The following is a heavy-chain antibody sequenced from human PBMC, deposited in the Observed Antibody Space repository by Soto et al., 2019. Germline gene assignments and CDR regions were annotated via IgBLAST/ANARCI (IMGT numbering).Heavy chain of an antibody. J-gene: IGHJ3*02. CDR3: ARDHLYCRSTSCYFNDAFDI. D-gene: IGHD2-2*01. Sequence: SQTLSLTCAISGDSVSSNSAAWNCIRQSPSRGLEWLGRTYYRSKWYNDYAVSVKSRITINPDTSKNQFSLQLNSVTPEDTAVYYCARDHLYCRSTSCYFNDAFDIWGQGTMVTVSS. V-gene: IGHV6-1*01. CDR2: TYYRSKWYN. CDR1: GDSVSSNSAA.